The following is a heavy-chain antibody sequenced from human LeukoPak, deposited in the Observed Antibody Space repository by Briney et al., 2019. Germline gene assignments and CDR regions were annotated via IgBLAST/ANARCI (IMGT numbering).Heavy chain of an antibody. CDR3: ARLGTTGTTYYYYYYMDV. Sequence: GESLKISCKGSGYSFTSYWIGWVRQMPGKGLEWMGIIYPGDSDTRYSTSFQGQVTISADKSISTAYLQWSSLKASDTAMYYCARLGTTGTTYYYYYYMDVWGKGTTVTVSS. CDR1: GYSFTSYW. D-gene: IGHD1-1*01. V-gene: IGHV5-51*01. J-gene: IGHJ6*03. CDR2: IYPGDSDT.